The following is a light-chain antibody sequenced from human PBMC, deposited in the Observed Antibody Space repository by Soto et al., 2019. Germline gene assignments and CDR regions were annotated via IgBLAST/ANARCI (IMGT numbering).Light chain of an antibody. J-gene: IGKJ1*01. Sequence: DIQMTQSPSTLSASVGDRVTITCRASQRIDRWLDWYQQKPGKAPKVLIWDATTLHKRIPSRFSGSRYGTECILSISSLQPDDFASYYCQQYNGYSTWTFGQGTKVDIK. CDR2: DAT. CDR1: QRIDRW. CDR3: QQYNGYSTWT. V-gene: IGKV1-5*01.